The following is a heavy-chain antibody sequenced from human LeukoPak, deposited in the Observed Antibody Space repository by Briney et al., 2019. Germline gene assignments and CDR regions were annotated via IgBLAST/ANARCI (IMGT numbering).Heavy chain of an antibody. CDR2: IRYDGSNK. CDR1: GFTFSIYG. CDR3: AKGVGSSCFYFDY. D-gene: IGHD6-13*01. J-gene: IGHJ4*02. V-gene: IGHV3-30*02. Sequence: PGGSLRLSCAASGFTFSIYGMHWVRQAPGKGLEWVAFIRYDGSNKYYADSVKGRFTISRDNSKNTLYLQMNSLRAEDTAVYYCAKGVGSSCFYFDYWGQGTLVTVSS.